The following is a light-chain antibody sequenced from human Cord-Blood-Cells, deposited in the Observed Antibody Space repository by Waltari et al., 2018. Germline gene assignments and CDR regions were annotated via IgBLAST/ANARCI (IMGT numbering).Light chain of an antibody. Sequence: QSALTQPASVSGSPGQSIPISCTGTSSDVGGYNYVSRYQQHPGKAPKLMIYDVSNRPSGVSNRFSGSKSGNTASLTISGLQAEDEADYYCSSYTSSSTLDVVFGGGTKLTVL. CDR2: DVS. CDR3: SSYTSSSTLDVV. V-gene: IGLV2-14*01. CDR1: SSDVGGYNY. J-gene: IGLJ2*01.